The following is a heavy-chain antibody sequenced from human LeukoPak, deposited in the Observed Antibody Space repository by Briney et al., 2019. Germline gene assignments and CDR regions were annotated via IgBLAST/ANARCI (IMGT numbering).Heavy chain of an antibody. CDR3: AREGTIVGATIGFDY. J-gene: IGHJ4*02. CDR2: INPNSGGT. CDR1: GYTFTGYY. Sequence: GASVKVSCKASGYTFTGYYMHWVRQAPGQGLEWMGWINPNSGGTNYAQKFQGRVTMTRDTSISTAYMELSRLRSVDTAVYYCAREGTIVGATIGFDYWGQGTLVTVSS. D-gene: IGHD1-26*01. V-gene: IGHV1-2*02.